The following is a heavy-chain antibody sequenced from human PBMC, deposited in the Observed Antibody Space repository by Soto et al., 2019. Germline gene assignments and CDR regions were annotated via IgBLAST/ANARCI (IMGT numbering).Heavy chain of an antibody. J-gene: IGHJ5*02. Sequence: GASVKVSCKASGGTFSSYAISWVRQAPGQGLEWMGGIIPIFGTANYAQKFQGRVTITADESTSTAYMELSSLRSEDTAVYYCAVTATSTNEFDPWGQGTLVTVSS. CDR3: AVTATSTNEFDP. CDR1: GGTFSSYA. CDR2: IIPIFGTA. V-gene: IGHV1-69*13. D-gene: IGHD1-26*01.